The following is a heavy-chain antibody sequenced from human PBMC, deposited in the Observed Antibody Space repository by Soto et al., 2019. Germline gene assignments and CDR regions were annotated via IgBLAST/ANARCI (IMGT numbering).Heavy chain of an antibody. V-gene: IGHV1-18*01. Sequence: QVKLVQSGAEVKKPGASVKVSCKASGYTFTSYGISWVRQAPGQGLEWMGWISAYNGNTNYAQKLQGRVTMTTGTSTSTAYMELRSLRSDDTAVYYCARRYCDYDAPVGSDYWGQGTLVTVSS. CDR1: GYTFTSYG. CDR3: ARRYCDYDAPVGSDY. J-gene: IGHJ4*02. CDR2: ISAYNGNT. D-gene: IGHD3-16*01.